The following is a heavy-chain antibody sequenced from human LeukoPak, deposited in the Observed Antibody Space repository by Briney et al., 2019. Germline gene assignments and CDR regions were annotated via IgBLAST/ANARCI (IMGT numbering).Heavy chain of an antibody. Sequence: PGGSLRLSCAASGIILSSYWMSWVRQAPGKGLEWVANIKQDGSEKYFVDSVKGRFTISRDNAKNSLFLQMNSLRAEDTAVYYCARVSISYDYVWGSYRPHYYFDYWGQGTLVTVSS. D-gene: IGHD3-16*02. CDR3: ARVSISYDYVWGSYRPHYYFDY. CDR2: IKQDGSEK. CDR1: GIILSSYW. V-gene: IGHV3-7*01. J-gene: IGHJ4*02.